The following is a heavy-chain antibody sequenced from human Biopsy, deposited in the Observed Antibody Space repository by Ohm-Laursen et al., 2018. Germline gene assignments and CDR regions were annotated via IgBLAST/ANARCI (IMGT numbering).Heavy chain of an antibody. V-gene: IGHV4-59*08. D-gene: IGHD3-22*01. CDR3: GRREVVITHDAFDT. CDR1: GGSISSYY. CDR2: VYYSGST. Sequence: SETLSLTCTVSGGSISSYYWTWIRQPPGKGLEWIGDVYYSGSTNQTPSLKSRVTILVDTSKNQFSLKLHSVTAADTAVYYCGRREVVITHDAFDTWGQGTMGTVSS. J-gene: IGHJ3*02.